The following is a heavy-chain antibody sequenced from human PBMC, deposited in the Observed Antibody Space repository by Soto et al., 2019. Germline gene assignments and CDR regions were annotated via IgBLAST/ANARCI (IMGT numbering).Heavy chain of an antibody. CDR3: ARRYRGNSIDY. Sequence: QLQLQESGPGLVKPSETLSLTCTVSGGSISSSSYYWGWIRQPPGKGLEWIGSIYYSGSTYYNPSLKSRVTISVDTSKNQFSLKLSSVTAADTAVYYCARRYRGNSIDYWGQGTLVTVSS. V-gene: IGHV4-39*01. CDR1: GGSISSSSYY. J-gene: IGHJ4*02. CDR2: IYYSGST. D-gene: IGHD2-21*02.